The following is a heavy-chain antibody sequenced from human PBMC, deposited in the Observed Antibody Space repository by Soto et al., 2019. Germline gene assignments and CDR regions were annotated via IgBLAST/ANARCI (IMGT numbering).Heavy chain of an antibody. V-gene: IGHV3-48*02. Sequence: GGSLRLSCTASGFSLSRDNINWVRQAPGKGLEWVSYIDSYSTTIYHSDSVEGRFTTSRDNAKNSVYLEMASLTDADTAIYYCARDFCVDNVCYLRTPSDWGPGTQVTVS. J-gene: IGHJ4*02. D-gene: IGHD3-16*02. CDR3: ARDFCVDNVCYLRTPSD. CDR2: IDSYSTTI. CDR1: GFSLSRDN.